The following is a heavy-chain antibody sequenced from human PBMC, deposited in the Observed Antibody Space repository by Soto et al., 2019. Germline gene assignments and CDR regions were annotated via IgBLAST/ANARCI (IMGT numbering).Heavy chain of an antibody. CDR1: GYTFTSYG. V-gene: IGHV1-18*04. CDR3: ARGNLGYCSSTSCYRDWFDP. J-gene: IGHJ5*02. D-gene: IGHD2-2*01. Sequence: ASVKVSCKASGYTFTSYGISWVRQAPGQGLEWMGGISAYNGNTNYAQKLQGRVTMTTDTSTSTAYMELRSLRSDDTAVYYCARGNLGYCSSTSCYRDWFDPWGQGTLVTVS. CDR2: ISAYNGNT.